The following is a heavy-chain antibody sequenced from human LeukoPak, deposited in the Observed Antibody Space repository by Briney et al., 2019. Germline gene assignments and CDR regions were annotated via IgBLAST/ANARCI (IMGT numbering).Heavy chain of an antibody. CDR2: ISSSSSTI. CDR3: ARDSSSGTYYYYYYMDV. Sequence: GGSLRLSCAASGFTFSSYSMNWVRQAPGKGLEWVSYISSSSSTIYYADSVKGRFTISRDNAKNSLYLQMNSLRAGDTAVYYCARDSSSGTYYYYYYMDVWGKGTTVTVSS. J-gene: IGHJ6*03. CDR1: GFTFSSYS. V-gene: IGHV3-48*04. D-gene: IGHD6-6*01.